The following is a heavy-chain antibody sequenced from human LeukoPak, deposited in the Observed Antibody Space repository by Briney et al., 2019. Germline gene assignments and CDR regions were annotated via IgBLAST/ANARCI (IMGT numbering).Heavy chain of an antibody. Sequence: GGSLRLSCAASGFDFLTYSMNWVRQAPGKGLEWVSSISGGSNYIYYADSVKGRFTISRDNAKNSLYLQINSLRAEDTAVYYCARDWHRDNDAFDICGQGAMVTVSS. D-gene: IGHD2-21*02. CDR1: GFDFLTYS. CDR3: ARDWHRDNDAFDI. CDR2: ISGGSNYI. V-gene: IGHV3-21*01. J-gene: IGHJ3*02.